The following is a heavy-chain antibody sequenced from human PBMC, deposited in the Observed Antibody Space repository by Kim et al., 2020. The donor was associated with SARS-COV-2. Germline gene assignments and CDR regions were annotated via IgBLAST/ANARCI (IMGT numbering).Heavy chain of an antibody. CDR2: ISWDGGST. Sequence: GGSLRLSCAASGFTFDDYTMHWVRQAPGKGLEWVSLISWDGGSTYYADSVKGRFTISRDNSKNSLYLQMNSLRTEDTALYYCAKDRSSSWNNWFDPWGQGTLVTVSS. J-gene: IGHJ5*02. D-gene: IGHD6-13*01. CDR1: GFTFDDYT. CDR3: AKDRSSSWNNWFDP. V-gene: IGHV3-43*01.